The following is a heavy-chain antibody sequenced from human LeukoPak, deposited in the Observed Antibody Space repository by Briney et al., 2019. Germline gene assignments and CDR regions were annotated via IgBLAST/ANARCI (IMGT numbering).Heavy chain of an antibody. Sequence: GASVKVSCKASGYTFTSYYMHWVRQAPGQGLEWMGIINPSGGSTSYAQKFQGGVTMTRDTSTSTVYMELSSLRSEDTAVYYCASGCSSTSCYGDAFDIWGQGTMVTVSS. V-gene: IGHV1-46*01. D-gene: IGHD2-2*01. J-gene: IGHJ3*02. CDR2: INPSGGST. CDR1: GYTFTSYY. CDR3: ASGCSSTSCYGDAFDI.